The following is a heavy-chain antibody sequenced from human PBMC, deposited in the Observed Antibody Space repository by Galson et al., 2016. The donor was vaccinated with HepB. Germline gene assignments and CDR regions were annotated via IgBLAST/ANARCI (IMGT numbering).Heavy chain of an antibody. CDR3: STEDYYENSAWVVFDY. V-gene: IGHV3-15*01. CDR1: GFTFSKGF. J-gene: IGHJ4*02. CDR2: IKSHRFGGAA. D-gene: IGHD3-22*01. Sequence: SLRLSCAVSGFTFSKGFLTWVRQAPGKGLEWIGHIKSHRFGGAAEYAAAVQGRFTISRDDSENTLYLQMDRLKTEDTAMYYCSTEDYYENSAWVVFDYWGKGTLGTVSS.